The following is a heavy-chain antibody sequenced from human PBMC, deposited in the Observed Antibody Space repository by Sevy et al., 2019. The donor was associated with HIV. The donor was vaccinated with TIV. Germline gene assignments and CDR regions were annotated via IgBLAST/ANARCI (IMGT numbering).Heavy chain of an antibody. Sequence: GGSLRLSCAASGFAFSTHAMHWVRQAPGKGLEWVAVISYEGTETFYASSVEGRFTISRDNSKNMLSLQINSLKPEDTAVYYCARDGGYSIKWYPLYWGHGTLVTVSS. CDR2: ISYEGTET. D-gene: IGHD1-26*01. J-gene: IGHJ4*01. CDR1: GFAFSTHA. CDR3: ARDGGYSIKWYPLY. V-gene: IGHV3-30-3*01.